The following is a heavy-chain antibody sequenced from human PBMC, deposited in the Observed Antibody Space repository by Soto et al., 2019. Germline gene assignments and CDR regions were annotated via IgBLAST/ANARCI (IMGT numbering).Heavy chain of an antibody. CDR2: ISAYNGNT. CDR3: ARDSVEDYYDSSGPALEY. D-gene: IGHD3-22*01. CDR1: GYTFTSYG. Sequence: ASVKVSCKASGYTFTSYGISWVRQAPGQGLEWMGWISAYNGNTNYAQKLQGRVTMTTDTSTSTAYMELRSLRSDDTAVYYCARDSVEDYYDSSGPALEYWGQGTLVTVSS. J-gene: IGHJ4*02. V-gene: IGHV1-18*01.